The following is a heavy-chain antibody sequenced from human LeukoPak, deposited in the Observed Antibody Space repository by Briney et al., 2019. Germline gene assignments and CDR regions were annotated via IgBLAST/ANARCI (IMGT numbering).Heavy chain of an antibody. V-gene: IGHV3-64*01. D-gene: IGHD1-26*01. J-gene: IGHJ4*02. CDR2: ISSNGGST. CDR1: GFTFSSYA. Sequence: GGSLRLSCAASGFTFSSYAMHWVRQAPGKGLEYVSAISSNGGSTYYANSVKSRFTISRDNSKNTLYLQMGSLRAEDMAVYYCARSRTATAPIDYWGQGTLVTVSS. CDR3: ARSRTATAPIDY.